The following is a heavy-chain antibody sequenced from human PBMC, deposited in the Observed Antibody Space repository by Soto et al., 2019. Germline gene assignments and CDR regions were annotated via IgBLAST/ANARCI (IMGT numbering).Heavy chain of an antibody. V-gene: IGHV3-30*18. D-gene: IGHD6-19*01. Sequence: XGSLRLSCAASGFIFSSYCMHWVRQAPGKGLEWVAAISYDGSNKYYADSVKGRFTISRDNSKNTLYLQMNSLRAEDTAVYYCAKDSRAVARTFDYWGQGALVTVSS. CDR2: ISYDGSNK. CDR3: AKDSRAVARTFDY. J-gene: IGHJ4*02. CDR1: GFIFSSYC.